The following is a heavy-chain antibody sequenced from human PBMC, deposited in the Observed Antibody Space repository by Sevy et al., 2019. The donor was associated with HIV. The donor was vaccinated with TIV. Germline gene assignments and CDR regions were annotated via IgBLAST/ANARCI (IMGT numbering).Heavy chain of an antibody. CDR1: GFTFDDYT. V-gene: IGHV3-43*01. J-gene: IGHJ4*02. CDR3: AKEKGEGSGSYFDY. Sequence: GGSLRLSCAASGFTFDDYTMHWVRQAPGKVLEWVSLISWDGGSTYYADSVKGRFTISRDNSKNSLYLQMNSLRTEDTALYYCAKEKGEGSGSYFDYWGQGTLVTVSS. D-gene: IGHD1-26*01. CDR2: ISWDGGST.